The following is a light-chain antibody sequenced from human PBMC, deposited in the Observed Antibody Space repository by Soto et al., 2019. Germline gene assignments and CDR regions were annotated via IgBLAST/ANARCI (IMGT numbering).Light chain of an antibody. CDR1: SGSVSTSYY. Sequence: QTVVTQEPSFSVSPGGTVTLTCGLSSGSVSTSYYPSWYQQTPGQAPRTLIYNTNTRSSGVPDRSSGSILGNKAALTITGAQADDESDYYCVLYMGSGTWVFGGGTKLTVL. CDR3: VLYMGSGTWV. CDR2: NTN. V-gene: IGLV8-61*01. J-gene: IGLJ3*02.